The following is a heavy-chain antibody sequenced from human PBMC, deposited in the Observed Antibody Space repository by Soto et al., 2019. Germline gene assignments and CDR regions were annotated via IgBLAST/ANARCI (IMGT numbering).Heavy chain of an antibody. CDR1: GFTFSSYE. V-gene: IGHV3-48*03. CDR2: ISSSGSTI. CDR3: ARDLRLEFDP. Sequence: GGSLRLSCAASGFTFSSYEMNWVRQAPGKGLEWVSYISSSGSTIYYADSVKGRYIISRDNAKNSLYLQMNSLGAEDTAVYYCARDLRLEFDPWGQGTLVTVSS. D-gene: IGHD3-3*01. J-gene: IGHJ5*02.